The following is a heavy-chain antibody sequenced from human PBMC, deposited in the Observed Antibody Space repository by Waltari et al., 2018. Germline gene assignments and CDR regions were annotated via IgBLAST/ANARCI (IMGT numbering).Heavy chain of an antibody. D-gene: IGHD3-22*01. V-gene: IGHV3-48*04. CDR2: ISPSSSTM. Sequence: EVQLVESGGGLVQPGGSRRLSCSSSGFPFRSYGMNWVRQAPGKGLEWVSYISPSSSTMTYADSMKGRFTISRDNAKNSLYLQMNSLRADDTAVYYCVREYDSGGAGYWGQGTLVTVSS. CDR3: VREYDSGGAGY. CDR1: GFPFRSYG. J-gene: IGHJ4*02.